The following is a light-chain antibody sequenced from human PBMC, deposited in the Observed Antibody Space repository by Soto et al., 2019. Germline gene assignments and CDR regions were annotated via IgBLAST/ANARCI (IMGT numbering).Light chain of an antibody. CDR1: QSVDTTF. J-gene: IGKJ1*01. V-gene: IGKV3-20*01. Sequence: EIVFTQSPGSLSLSPGQRATLSCRASQSVDTTFFDCYKKKPGHAPRIPIYGASKRATGITDRFSGSGSGTEFTLIISRVKPEVFAVYYCQQYMSSVAFGQGTKVYIK. CDR2: GAS. CDR3: QQYMSSVA.